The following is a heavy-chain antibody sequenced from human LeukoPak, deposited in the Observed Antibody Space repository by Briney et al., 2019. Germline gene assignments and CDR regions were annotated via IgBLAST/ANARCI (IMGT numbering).Heavy chain of an antibody. CDR2: ISGSGGST. CDR1: GCTFSSYG. CDR3: ARDITPYYYMDV. D-gene: IGHD3-10*01. V-gene: IGHV3-23*01. J-gene: IGHJ6*03. Sequence: GGTLRLSCAASGCTFSSYGMSWVRQAPGKGLEWVSAISGSGGSTYYADSVKGRFTISRDNAKNSLYLQMNSLRAEDTAVYYCARDITPYYYMDVWGKGTTVTVSS.